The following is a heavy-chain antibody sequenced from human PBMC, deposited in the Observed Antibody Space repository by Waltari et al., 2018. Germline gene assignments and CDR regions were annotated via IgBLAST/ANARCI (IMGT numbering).Heavy chain of an antibody. CDR3: IAYSSGWTDAFDI. J-gene: IGHJ3*02. CDR2: IISSSKYI. V-gene: IGHV3-21*04. Sequence: EVQLVESGGGLVKPGGSLRLSCAASGFTFSSYSMNWVRQAPGKGLEWVSSIISSSKYIYYADTVKGRFTISSDNAKNSLYRQMNSLKTEDTAVYDCIAYSSGWTDAFDIWGQGTMVTVSS. CDR1: GFTFSSYS. D-gene: IGHD6-19*01.